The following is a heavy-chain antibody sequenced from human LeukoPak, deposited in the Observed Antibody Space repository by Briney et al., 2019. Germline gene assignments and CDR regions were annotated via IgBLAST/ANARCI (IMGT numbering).Heavy chain of an antibody. D-gene: IGHD3-10*01. CDR2: INYSGAT. CDR3: ARLFGVRGSGYMDV. Sequence: SETLSLTCTVSGGCIKGSYWTWIRQPPGKGLECIGYINYSGATNYNPSLKRRVTISVDTSSNQFSLRLRSVTAADTAVYYCARLFGVRGSGYMDVWGQGTTVTVSS. CDR1: GGCIKGSY. J-gene: IGHJ6*02. V-gene: IGHV4-59*01.